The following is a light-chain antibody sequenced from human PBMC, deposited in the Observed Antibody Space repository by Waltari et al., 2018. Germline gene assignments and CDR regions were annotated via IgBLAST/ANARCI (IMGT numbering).Light chain of an antibody. CDR1: QGIGLF. CDR3: QPLHTYPPWT. CDR2: SAS. V-gene: IGKV1-9*01. J-gene: IGKJ1*01. Sequence: DVQLTQSPSFVSASVGDRVTITCRASQGIGLFLAWYQQKPGTAPKLLIFSASTVQTGVPSRFSGSGSWTDFTLTISNLQPEDFATYYCQPLHTYPPWTFGPGTRVEMK.